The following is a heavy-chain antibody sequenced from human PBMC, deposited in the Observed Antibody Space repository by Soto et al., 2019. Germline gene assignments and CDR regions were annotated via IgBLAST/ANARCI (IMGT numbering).Heavy chain of an antibody. CDR3: ARGSAVAGIGY. CDR1: GFTFSTYT. CDR2: ISGGSHYI. D-gene: IGHD6-19*01. J-gene: IGHJ4*02. Sequence: EVQLVESGGGLVKPGGSLRLSCAASGFTFSTYTMNWVRQAPGKGLEWLSSISGGSHYIHYADSVKGRFTVSRDNAKNSLYLQMNSLRADDTAVYYCARGSAVAGIGYWGQGTLVTVSS. V-gene: IGHV3-21*01.